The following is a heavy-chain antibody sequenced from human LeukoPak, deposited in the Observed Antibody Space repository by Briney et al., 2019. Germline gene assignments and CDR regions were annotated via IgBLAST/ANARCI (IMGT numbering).Heavy chain of an antibody. CDR1: GASISSSSYY. D-gene: IGHD6-13*01. Sequence: SETLSLTCTVSGASISSSSYYWGWIRQPPGKGLEWIGSIYYSGSTNYNPSLKSRVTISVDTSKNQFSLKLSSVTAADTAVYYCARGAGYSSSWYGGDYWGQGTLVTVSS. J-gene: IGHJ4*02. CDR3: ARGAGYSSSWYGGDY. V-gene: IGHV4-39*07. CDR2: IYYSGST.